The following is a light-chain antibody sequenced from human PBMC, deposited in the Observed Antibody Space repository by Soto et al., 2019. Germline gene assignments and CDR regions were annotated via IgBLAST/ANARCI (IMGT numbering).Light chain of an antibody. CDR3: QQRSNWPPNT. CDR1: QNIASNY. J-gene: IGKJ5*01. CDR2: DAS. V-gene: IGKV3-11*01. Sequence: EIVLTQCPGTLSLSPGDTAAVSCRASQNIASNYVAWYQQKPGQAPRLLIYDASNRATGIPARFSGSGSGTDFTLAISSLEPEDFAVYYCQQRSNWPPNTFGQGTRLEIK.